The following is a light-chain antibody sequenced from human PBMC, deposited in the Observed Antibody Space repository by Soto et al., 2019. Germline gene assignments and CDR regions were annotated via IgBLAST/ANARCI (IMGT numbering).Light chain of an antibody. J-gene: IGKJ4*01. CDR3: LQGDSFPLT. CDR2: AAS. Sequence: DIQMTQSPSSVSASVGDRVTITCRASQDISSCLAWFQHKPGDPPSLLIYAASSLHTGVPSRFSGTGSGTEFALTINSLQPEDFATYYCLQGDSFPLTFGGGTKVESK. CDR1: QDISSC. V-gene: IGKV1-12*01.